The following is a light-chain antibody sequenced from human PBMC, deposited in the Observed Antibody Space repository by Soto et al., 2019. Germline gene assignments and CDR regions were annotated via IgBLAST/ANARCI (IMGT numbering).Light chain of an antibody. V-gene: IGLV2-14*01. J-gene: IGLJ2*01. CDR2: EVS. CDR1: SSDVGGYES. Sequence: QSALTQPASVSGSPGQSITISCTGTSSDVGGYESVSWYQQHPGKVPKLMLYEVSNRPSGVSNRFSGSKSGNTASLTISGLPIEDEAEYYCSSYTSTSTLGFGGGTKLTVL. CDR3: SSYTSTSTLG.